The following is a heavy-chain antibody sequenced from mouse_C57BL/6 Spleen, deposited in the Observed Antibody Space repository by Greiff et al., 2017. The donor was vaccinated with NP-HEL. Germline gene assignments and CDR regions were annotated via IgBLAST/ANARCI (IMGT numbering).Heavy chain of an antibody. CDR3: AREDYDGYYAY. CDR2: IHPNSGST. V-gene: IGHV1-64*01. Sequence: VKLQQPGAELVKPGASVKLSCKASGYTFTSYWMHWVKQRPGQGLEWIGMIHPNSGSTNYNEKFKSKATLTVDKSSSTAYMQLSSLTSEDSAVYYCAREDYDGYYAYWGQGTLVTVSA. CDR1: GYTFTSYW. D-gene: IGHD2-3*01. J-gene: IGHJ3*01.